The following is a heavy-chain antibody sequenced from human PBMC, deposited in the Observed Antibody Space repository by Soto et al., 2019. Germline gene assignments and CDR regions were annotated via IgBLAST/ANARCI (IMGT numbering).Heavy chain of an antibody. Sequence: GASVKVSCKTSGGTFSSYAISWVRQAPGQGLEWMGGIIPIFGTANYAQKFQGRVTITADESTSTAYMELSSLRSEDTAVYYCAGRRYYDSRRAFDIWGQGTKVTVSS. CDR2: IIPIFGTA. CDR3: AGRRYYDSRRAFDI. CDR1: GGTFSSYA. J-gene: IGHJ3*02. V-gene: IGHV1-69*13. D-gene: IGHD3-22*01.